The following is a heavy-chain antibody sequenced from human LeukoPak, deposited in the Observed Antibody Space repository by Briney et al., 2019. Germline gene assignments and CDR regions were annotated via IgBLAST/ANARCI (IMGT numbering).Heavy chain of an antibody. CDR3: ARVNSISWYYSDY. V-gene: IGHV4-31*03. CDR2: IYYSGST. Sequence: TSETLSLTCTVSGGSISSGGYFWRSIRQHPGKGLEWIGYIYYSGSTYYHPSLKRRVTISVDTSKNQLSLKLSSVTAADTAVYYWARVNSISWYYSDYWGQGTLVTVSS. CDR1: GGSISSGGYF. D-gene: IGHD6-13*01. J-gene: IGHJ4*02.